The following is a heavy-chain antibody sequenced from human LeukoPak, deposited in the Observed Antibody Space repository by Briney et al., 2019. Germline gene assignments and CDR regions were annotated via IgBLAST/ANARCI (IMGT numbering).Heavy chain of an antibody. CDR3: AKKTLYYDSKD. CDR1: GFTFSSYG. CDR2: ISGSGGST. Sequence: GGTLRLSCAASGFTFSSYGMSWVRQAPGKGLEWVSAISGSGGSTYYADSVKGRFTISRDNSKNTLYLQMNSLRAEDTAVYYCAKKTLYYDSKDWGQGTLVTVSS. V-gene: IGHV3-23*01. D-gene: IGHD3-22*01. J-gene: IGHJ4*02.